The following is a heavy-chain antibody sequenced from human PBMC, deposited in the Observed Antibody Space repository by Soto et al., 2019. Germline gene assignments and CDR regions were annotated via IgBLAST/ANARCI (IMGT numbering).Heavy chain of an antibody. CDR1: SGSVSSGTYY. Sequence: QVQLQESGPGLVKPSETLSLTCSVSSGSVSSGTYYWSWIRQPPGRGLEWIGHIYSSGSTNYNPSVKSRVTISVDTSKNQFSLILSSVTAADTAMYYCARDSEAAGHQYWCQGTLVTVSS. CDR2: IYSSGST. D-gene: IGHD6-19*01. CDR3: ARDSEAAGHQY. J-gene: IGHJ1*01. V-gene: IGHV4-61*01.